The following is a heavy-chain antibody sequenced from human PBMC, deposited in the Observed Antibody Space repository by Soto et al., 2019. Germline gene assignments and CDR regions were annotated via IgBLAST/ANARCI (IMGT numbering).Heavy chain of an antibody. CDR3: ARVRDIVVVPAASYYYGMDV. D-gene: IGHD2-2*01. CDR2: IIPILGIA. V-gene: IGHV1-69*02. J-gene: IGHJ6*02. CDR1: GGTFSSYT. Sequence: QVQLVQSGAEVKKPGSSVKVSCKASGGTFSSYTISWVRQAPGQGLEWMGRIIPILGIANYAQKFQGRVTITADKSTSTAYMELSSLRSEDTAVYYCARVRDIVVVPAASYYYGMDVWGQGTTVTVSS.